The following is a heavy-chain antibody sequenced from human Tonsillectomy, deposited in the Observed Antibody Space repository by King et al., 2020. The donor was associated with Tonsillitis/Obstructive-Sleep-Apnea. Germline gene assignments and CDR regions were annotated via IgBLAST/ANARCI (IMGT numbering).Heavy chain of an antibody. CDR2: INHSGST. D-gene: IGHD3-3*01. J-gene: IGHJ6*03. CDR3: ARGRVFGVVIRGARDYYYMDV. Sequence: VQLQQWGAGLLKPSETLSLTCAVYGGSFSGYYWTWIRQPPGKGLEWIGEINHSGSTNYNPSLKSRVTISVDTSKNHFSLKLSSVNAADTAVYYCARGRVFGVVIRGARDYYYMDVWGKGTTVTVSS. CDR1: GGSFSGYY. V-gene: IGHV4-34*01.